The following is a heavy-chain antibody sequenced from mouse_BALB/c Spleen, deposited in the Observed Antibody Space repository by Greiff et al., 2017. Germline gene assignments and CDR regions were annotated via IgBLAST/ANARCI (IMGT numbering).Heavy chain of an antibody. V-gene: IGHV1-7*01. CDR1: GYTFTSYW. CDR2: INPSTGYT. Sequence: VQLQQSGAELAKPGASVKMSCKASGYTFTSYWMHWVKQRPGQGLEWIGYINPSTGYTEYNQKFKDKATLTADKSSSTAYMQLSSLTSEYSAVYYCARKRDYFDDWGQGTTLTVSS. CDR3: ARKRDYFDD. J-gene: IGHJ2*01.